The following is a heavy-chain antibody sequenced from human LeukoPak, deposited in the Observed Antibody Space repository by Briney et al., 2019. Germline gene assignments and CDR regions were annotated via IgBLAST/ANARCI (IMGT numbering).Heavy chain of an antibody. CDR2: IYTSGST. Sequence: PSETLSLTCTVSGGSISSGSYYWSWIRQPAGKGLEWIGRIYTSGSTNYNSSLKSRVTISVDTSKNQFSLKLSSVTAADTAVYYCASSNDYGDYPFDYWGQGTLVTVSS. J-gene: IGHJ4*02. CDR1: GGSISSGSYY. D-gene: IGHD4-17*01. V-gene: IGHV4-61*02. CDR3: ASSNDYGDYPFDY.